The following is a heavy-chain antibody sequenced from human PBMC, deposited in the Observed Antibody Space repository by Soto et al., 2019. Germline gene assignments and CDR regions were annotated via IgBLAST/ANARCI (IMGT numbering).Heavy chain of an antibody. V-gene: IGHV3-30-3*01. J-gene: IGHJ5*02. Sequence: QVQLVESGGGVVQPGRSLRLSCAASGFTFSSYAMHWVRQAPGKGLEWVAVISYDGSNKYYADSVKGRFTISRDNSKNTLYLQMNGLRAEDTAVYYCARERAADHTRANWFDPWGQGTLVTVSS. CDR2: ISYDGSNK. CDR1: GFTFSSYA. D-gene: IGHD6-13*01. CDR3: ARERAADHTRANWFDP.